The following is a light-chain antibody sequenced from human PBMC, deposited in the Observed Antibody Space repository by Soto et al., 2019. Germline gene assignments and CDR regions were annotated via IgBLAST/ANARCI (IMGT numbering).Light chain of an antibody. J-gene: IGLJ2*01. CDR1: NSDIGGYDY. V-gene: IGLV2-14*03. Sequence: QSALTQPASVSGSPGQSISISCTGTNSDIGGYDYVSWYQQHPGKAPKLMISGVSNRPSGVSSRFSGSKSGNTASLTISGLQPEDEAYYYCSSYVGPSDQVIFGGGTKVTVL. CDR2: GVS. CDR3: SSYVGPSDQVI.